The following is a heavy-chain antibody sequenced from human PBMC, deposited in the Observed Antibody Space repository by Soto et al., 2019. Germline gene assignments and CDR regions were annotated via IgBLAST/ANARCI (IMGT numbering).Heavy chain of an antibody. Sequence: GESLKISFKGSGDSFTTYWITWVRQMPGKGLEWMGRIDPSDSDINYSPSFRGHVTISADKSINTAYLQWGSLKASDTAMYYCARLGETYCSGDTCYQSQTFDYYGLDVWGQGTTVTVSS. V-gene: IGHV5-10-1*01. CDR1: GDSFTTYW. CDR2: IDPSDSDI. CDR3: ARLGETYCSGDTCYQSQTFDYYGLDV. J-gene: IGHJ6*02. D-gene: IGHD2-15*01.